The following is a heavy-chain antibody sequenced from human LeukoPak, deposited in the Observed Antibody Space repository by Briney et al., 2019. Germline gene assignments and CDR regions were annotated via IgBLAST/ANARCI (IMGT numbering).Heavy chain of an antibody. CDR2: IRQDGSEK. CDR3: ARDMRGDGFDI. V-gene: IGHV3-7*04. J-gene: IGHJ3*02. Sequence: GGSLVLSCAASGFTFSTFWMTWVRQAPGKGLEWVANIRQDGSEKYYVDSVEGRFTISRDNAKKSLFLQMNSLRVDDTAVYYCARDMRGDGFDIWGQGTMVTVSS. CDR1: GFTFSTFW. D-gene: IGHD2-2*01.